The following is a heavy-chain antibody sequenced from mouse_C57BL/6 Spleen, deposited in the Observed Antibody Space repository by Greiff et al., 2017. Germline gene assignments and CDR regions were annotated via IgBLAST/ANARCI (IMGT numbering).Heavy chain of an antibody. CDR2: IDPSDSYT. V-gene: IGHV1-69*01. Sequence: VQLQQPGAELVMPGASVKLSCKASGYTFTSYWMHWVKQRPGQGLEWIGEIDPSDSYTNYNQKFKGKSTLTVNKSSSTAYLQLSSLTSEDSAVYYCAPGSYAMDYWGQGTSVTVSS. J-gene: IGHJ4*01. CDR1: GYTFTSYW. CDR3: APGSYAMDY.